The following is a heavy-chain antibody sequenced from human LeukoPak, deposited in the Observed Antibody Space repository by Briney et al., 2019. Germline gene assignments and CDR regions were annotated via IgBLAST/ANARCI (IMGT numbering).Heavy chain of an antibody. J-gene: IGHJ6*02. CDR2: ISYSGIT. Sequence: PSETLSLTCTVSSDSISSSGYYWGWIRQPPGKGLEWIGSISYSGITYYNPSLKSRVTISVDTSKNQFSLKLSSVSATDTAVYYCARQRGSSPFGYYYFGMDVWGQGTTVTVSS. D-gene: IGHD6-6*01. V-gene: IGHV4-39*01. CDR1: SDSISSSGYY. CDR3: ARQRGSSPFGYYYFGMDV.